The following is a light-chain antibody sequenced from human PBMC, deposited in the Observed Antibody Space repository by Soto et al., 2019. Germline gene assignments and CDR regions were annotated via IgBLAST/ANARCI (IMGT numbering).Light chain of an antibody. CDR1: QSVANNY. Sequence: EIVLTQSPGTLSLSPGERATLSCRASQSVANNYLAWYQQEPGQAPRLLFYDASKRATGIPDRFSGSGSGTDFTLTISRLEPEDFAVYYCHQYASSPQTFGQGTKVEIK. CDR3: HQYASSPQT. V-gene: IGKV3-20*01. CDR2: DAS. J-gene: IGKJ1*01.